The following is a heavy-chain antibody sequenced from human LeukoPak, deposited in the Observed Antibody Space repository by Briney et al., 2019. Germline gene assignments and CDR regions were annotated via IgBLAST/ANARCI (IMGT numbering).Heavy chain of an antibody. CDR1: GFTFDDYA. CDR2: ISWNSGSI. D-gene: IGHD1-1*01. Sequence: PGRSLRLSCAASGFTFDDYAMHWVRQAPGKGLEWVSGISWNSGSIGYADSVKGRFTISRDTAKNSLYLQMNSLRAEDTALYYCAKDIDDSAGLTIDFDYWGQGTLVTVSS. J-gene: IGHJ4*02. V-gene: IGHV3-9*01. CDR3: AKDIDDSAGLTIDFDY.